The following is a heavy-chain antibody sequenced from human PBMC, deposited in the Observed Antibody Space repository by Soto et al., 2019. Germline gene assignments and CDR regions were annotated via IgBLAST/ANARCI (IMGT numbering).Heavy chain of an antibody. CDR1: GYTHTDIS. V-gene: IGHV1-24*01. D-gene: IGHD6-6*01. Sequence: ASVQVSCKVSGYTHTDISMHSVRQAPGKGLEWMGGFDPEEGKTVYAQRFQGRLTMTGDTSTDTRYMELHSLTSDDTAVYYCAIKLGYFDYWGQGTLVTVSS. J-gene: IGHJ4*02. CDR2: FDPEEGKT. CDR3: AIKLGYFDY.